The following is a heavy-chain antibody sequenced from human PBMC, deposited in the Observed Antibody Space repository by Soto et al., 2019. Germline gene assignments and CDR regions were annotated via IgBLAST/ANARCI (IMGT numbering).Heavy chain of an antibody. CDR1: GFTFSSYS. Sequence: PGGSLRLSCAASGFTFSSYSMNWVRQAPGKGLEWVSSINGDSNYIYYADSLKGRFTISRDNAKNSLYLQMNSLRAEDTAVYYCARDYRYSGEFDYWGQGTLVTVSS. V-gene: IGHV3-21*01. D-gene: IGHD2-15*01. CDR2: INGDSNYI. CDR3: ARDYRYSGEFDY. J-gene: IGHJ4*02.